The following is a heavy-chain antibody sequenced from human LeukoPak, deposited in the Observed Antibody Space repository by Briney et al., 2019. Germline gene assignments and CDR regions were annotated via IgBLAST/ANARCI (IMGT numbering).Heavy chain of an antibody. V-gene: IGHV4-31*03. CDR3: ARFLEWSTYNHWFDP. Sequence: SETLSLTCTVSGGSISSVGYYWSWIRQHPGKGLEWIGYIYYSGSSYYKPSLKSRVTISVDTSKNQFSLKLTSVTAADTAVYYCARFLEWSTYNHWFDPWGQGTLVTVSS. CDR1: GGSISSVGYY. J-gene: IGHJ5*02. CDR2: IYYSGSS. D-gene: IGHD3-3*01.